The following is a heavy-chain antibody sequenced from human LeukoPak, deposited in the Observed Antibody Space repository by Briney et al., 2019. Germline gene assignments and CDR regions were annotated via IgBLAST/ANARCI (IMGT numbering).Heavy chain of an antibody. CDR2: IYYSGST. CDR3: ARGRDAFDI. CDR1: GGSISSYY. J-gene: IGHJ3*02. V-gene: IGHV4-59*08. Sequence: SETLSLTCTVSGGSISSYYWSWIRQPPGKGLEWIGYIYYSGSTNYNPPLKSRVTISVDTSKNQFSLKLSSVTAADTAVYYCARGRDAFDIWGQGTMVTVSS.